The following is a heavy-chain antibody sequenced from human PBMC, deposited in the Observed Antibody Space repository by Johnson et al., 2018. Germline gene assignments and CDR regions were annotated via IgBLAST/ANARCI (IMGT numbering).Heavy chain of an antibody. V-gene: IGHV6-1*01. D-gene: IGHD1-26*01. CDR1: GDSVSSNSAA. Sequence: QVQLQQSGPGLVKPSQTLSLTCAISGDSVSSNSAAWNWIRQSPSRGLEWLGRTYYRSRWYNDYAVSVKSRITINPDTSKNQFSLQLNSGTPEDTLVYYCARKNESYYGRTFDIWGQGTMITVSS. CDR3: ARKNESYYGRTFDI. J-gene: IGHJ3*02. CDR2: TYYRSRWYN.